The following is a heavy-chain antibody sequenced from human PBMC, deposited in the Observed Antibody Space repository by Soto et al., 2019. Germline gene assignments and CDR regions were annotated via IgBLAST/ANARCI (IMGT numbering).Heavy chain of an antibody. CDR2: ISYDGSYK. D-gene: IGHD3-16*01. J-gene: IGHJ4*02. Sequence: VRQAPGKGLEWVAVISYDGSYKYYADSVKGRFTISRDNSKNTLYLQMNSLRAEDTAVYYSAKWNGGFDYWGQGTLVTVSS. V-gene: IGHV3-30*18. CDR3: AKWNGGFDY.